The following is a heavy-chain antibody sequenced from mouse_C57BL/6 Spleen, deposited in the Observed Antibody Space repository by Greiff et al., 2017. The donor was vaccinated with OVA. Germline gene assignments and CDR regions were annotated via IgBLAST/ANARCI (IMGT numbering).Heavy chain of an antibody. CDR2: IYPGGGYT. D-gene: IGHD2-2*01. CDR3: ARNYGYDEGYAMDY. V-gene: IGHV1-63*01. J-gene: IGHJ4*01. Sequence: VQLQQSGAELVRPGTSVKMSCKASGYTFTNYWIGWAKQRPGHGLEWIGDIYPGGGYTNYNEQFKGKATLTADKSSSTAYMQFSSLTSEDSAIYYCARNYGYDEGYAMDYWGQGTSVTVSS. CDR1: GYTFTNYW.